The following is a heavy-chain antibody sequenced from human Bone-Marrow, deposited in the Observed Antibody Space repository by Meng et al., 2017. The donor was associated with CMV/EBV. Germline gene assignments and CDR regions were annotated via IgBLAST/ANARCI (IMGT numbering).Heavy chain of an antibody. D-gene: IGHD1-26*01. CDR1: GFTFSSYV. CDR3: AKPILTRLSGSYGLGY. CDR2: IRFDGSNR. V-gene: IGHV3-30*02. Sequence: GESLKISCAASGFTFSSYVMHWVRQAPGKGLEWVAFIRFDGSNRYYADSVKGRFTISRDNSKNTLYLQMNSLRAEDTAVYYCAKPILTRLSGSYGLGYWGQGTLVTVXS. J-gene: IGHJ1*01.